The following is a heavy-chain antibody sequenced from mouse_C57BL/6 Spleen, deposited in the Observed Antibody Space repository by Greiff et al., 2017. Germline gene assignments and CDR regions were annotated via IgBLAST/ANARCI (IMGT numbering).Heavy chain of an antibody. Sequence: EVKLQESGAELVRPGSSVKMSCKTSGYTFTSYGINWVKQRPGQGLEWIGYIYIGNGYTEYNEKFKGKATLTSDTSSSTAYLQLSSLTSEDSAIYFCARSTITTVVATDLDYWGQGTTLTVSS. V-gene: IGHV1-58*01. CDR2: IYIGNGYT. J-gene: IGHJ2*01. D-gene: IGHD1-1*01. CDR3: ARSTITTVVATDLDY. CDR1: GYTFTSYG.